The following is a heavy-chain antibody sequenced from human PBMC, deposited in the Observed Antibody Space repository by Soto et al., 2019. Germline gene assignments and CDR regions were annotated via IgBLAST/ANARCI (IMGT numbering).Heavy chain of an antibody. V-gene: IGHV4-34*01. CDR3: AQKPSYYSGSSFDY. CDR1: GGSFSGYY. D-gene: IGHD1-26*01. Sequence: PSETLSLTCAVYGGSFSGYYWSWIRQPPGKGLEWIGEINHSGSTNYNPSLKSRVTISVDTSKNQFSLKLSSVTAADTAVYYCAQKPSYYSGSSFDYWGQGTLVTVSS. J-gene: IGHJ4*02. CDR2: INHSGST.